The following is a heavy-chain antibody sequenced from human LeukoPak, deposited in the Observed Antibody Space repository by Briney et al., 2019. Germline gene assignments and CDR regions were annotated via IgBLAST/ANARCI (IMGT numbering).Heavy chain of an antibody. D-gene: IGHD3-22*01. CDR2: ISSSSSYI. CDR1: GFTFSSYS. V-gene: IGHV3-21*01. Sequence: GGSLRLSCAASGFTFSSYSMNWVRQAPGKGLEWVSSISSSSSYIYYADSVKGRFTISRDNAKNSLYLQMNSLRAEDTAVYYCASLDSSGYYSIDYWGQGTLVTVSS. CDR3: ASLDSSGYYSIDY. J-gene: IGHJ4*02.